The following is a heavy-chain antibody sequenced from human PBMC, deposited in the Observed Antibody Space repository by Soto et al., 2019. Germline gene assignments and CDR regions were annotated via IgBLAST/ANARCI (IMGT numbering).Heavy chain of an antibody. V-gene: IGHV3-74*01. D-gene: IGHD1-1*01. CDR1: GFTFSSYW. J-gene: IGHJ6*03. CDR2: INSDGSRT. Sequence: EVQLLESGGGLVQPGGSLGLSCAASGFTFSSYWMHWVRQAPGEGLRWVSRINSDGSRTTYADSVKGRITISRDNAKNTVYLQMNSLSAEDTAVYYCARIGTGYYYMDVWGKGTTVTVSS. CDR3: ARIGTGYYYMDV.